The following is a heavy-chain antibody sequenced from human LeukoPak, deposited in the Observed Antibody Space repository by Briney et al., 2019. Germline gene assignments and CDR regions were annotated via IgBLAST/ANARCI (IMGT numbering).Heavy chain of an antibody. CDR3: ARGSSFIVA. J-gene: IGHJ5*02. Sequence: GGSLRLSCAASGLTVSSNCMSWVRQAPGKGLEWVSAISGSGGSTYYADSVKGRFTISRDNSKNTLYLQMNSLRAEDTALYYCARGSSFIVAWGQGTLVTVSS. CDR1: GLTVSSNC. V-gene: IGHV3-23*01. D-gene: IGHD2-2*01. CDR2: ISGSGGST.